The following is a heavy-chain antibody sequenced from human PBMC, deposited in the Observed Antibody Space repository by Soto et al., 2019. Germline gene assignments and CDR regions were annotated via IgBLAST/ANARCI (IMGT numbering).Heavy chain of an antibody. V-gene: IGHV3-15*01. CDR2: IKSKTDGWTT. D-gene: IGHD2-15*01. Sequence: LRLSCAASGFTFSNAWMSWVRQAPGKGLEWVGRIKSKTDGWTTDYAAPVKGRFTISRDDSKNTLYLQMNSLKTEDTAVYYCTTAIVNYYYYDMDDWGQGTTVTVSS. CDR1: GFTFSNAW. J-gene: IGHJ6*02. CDR3: TTAIVNYYYYDMDD.